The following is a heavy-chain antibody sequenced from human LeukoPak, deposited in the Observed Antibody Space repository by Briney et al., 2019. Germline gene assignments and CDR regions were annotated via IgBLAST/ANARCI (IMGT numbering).Heavy chain of an antibody. J-gene: IGHJ4*02. Sequence: PSETLSLTCTVSGGSISSGDYYWSWIRQPPGKGLEWIGYIYYSGSTYYNPSLKSRVTISVDTSKNQFSLKLSSVTAADTAVYYCARVGKCCGGDCYSVKYWGQGILVTVSS. CDR1: GGSISSGDYY. CDR3: ARVGKCCGGDCYSVKY. D-gene: IGHD2-21*01. V-gene: IGHV4-30-4*08. CDR2: IYYSGST.